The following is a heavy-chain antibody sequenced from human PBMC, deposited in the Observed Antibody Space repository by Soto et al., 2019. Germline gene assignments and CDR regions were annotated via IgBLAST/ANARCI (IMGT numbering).Heavy chain of an antibody. CDR1: GYSFTSYA. CDR2: INAANGNT. Sequence: QVQLVQSGAEVKKPGASVKASCKASGYSFTSYAIHWVRQAPGQGLECMGWINAANGNTRYSQKFQGRVTITRDTSATTAYMDLSSLTSEDTAVYYCARSGGLDYWGQGTLITVSS. D-gene: IGHD3-10*01. CDR3: ARSGGLDY. V-gene: IGHV1-3*01. J-gene: IGHJ4*02.